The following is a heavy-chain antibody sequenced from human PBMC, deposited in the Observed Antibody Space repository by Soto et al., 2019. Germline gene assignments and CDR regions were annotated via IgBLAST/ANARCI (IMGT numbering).Heavy chain of an antibody. CDR2: ISSSGSTI. CDR1: GFTFSDYY. CDR3: ARVATYDYIWGSYRWYDY. Sequence: LRLSCAASGFTFSDYYMSWIRQAPGKGLEWVSYISSSGSTIYYADSVKGRFTISRDNAKNSLYLQMNSLRAEDTAVYYCARVATYDYIWGSYRWYDYWGQGTLVTVSS. D-gene: IGHD3-16*02. J-gene: IGHJ4*02. V-gene: IGHV3-11*01.